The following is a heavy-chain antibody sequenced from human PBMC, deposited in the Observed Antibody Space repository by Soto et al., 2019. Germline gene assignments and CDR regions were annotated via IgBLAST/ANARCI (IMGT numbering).Heavy chain of an antibody. V-gene: IGHV3-11*01. D-gene: IGHD3-16*01. Sequence: QVQLVESGGGLVKPGGSLRLSCAASGFTFSVYYMSWIRQAPGKGLEWVSYISGSGCNIYHADSVKGRFTVSRDNARNSLYLQMNSLRADDPGVYYCARGTGELDYWGQGTLVTVSS. CDR2: ISGSGCNI. CDR3: ARGTGELDY. CDR1: GFTFSVYY. J-gene: IGHJ4*02.